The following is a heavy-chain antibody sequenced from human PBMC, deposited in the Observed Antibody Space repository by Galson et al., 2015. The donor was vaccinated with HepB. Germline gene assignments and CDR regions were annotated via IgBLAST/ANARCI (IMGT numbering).Heavy chain of an antibody. J-gene: IGHJ6*02. CDR3: AKGRGRYYYYGMDV. CDR1: GFTFDDYA. V-gene: IGHV3-9*01. D-gene: IGHD3-16*01. Sequence: SLRLSCAASGFTFDDYAMHWVRQAPGKGLEWVSGISWNSGSIAYADSVKGRFTISRDNAKNSLYLQMNSLRAEDTALYYCAKGRGRYYYYGMDVWGQGTTVTVSS. CDR2: ISWNSGSI.